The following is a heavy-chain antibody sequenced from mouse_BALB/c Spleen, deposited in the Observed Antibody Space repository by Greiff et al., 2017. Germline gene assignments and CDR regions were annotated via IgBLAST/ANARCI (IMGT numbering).Heavy chain of an antibody. Sequence: EVQGVESGGGLVKPGGSLKLSCAASGFTFSSYAMSWVRQSPEKRLEWVAEISSGGSYTYYPDTVTGRFTISRDNAKNTLYLEMSSLRSEDTAMYYCARDLEVRRYYAMDYWGQGTSVTGSS. CDR1: GFTFSSYA. V-gene: IGHV5-9-4*01. J-gene: IGHJ4*01. CDR3: ARDLEVRRYYAMDY. D-gene: IGHD2-14*01. CDR2: ISSGGSYT.